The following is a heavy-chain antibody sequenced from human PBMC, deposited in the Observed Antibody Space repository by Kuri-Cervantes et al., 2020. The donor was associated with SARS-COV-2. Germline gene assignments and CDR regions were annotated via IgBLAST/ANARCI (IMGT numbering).Heavy chain of an antibody. V-gene: IGHV3-23*01. CDR1: GFTFGSYA. Sequence: GGSLRLSCAASGFTFGSYAMTWVRQAPGKGLEWVSGISATSGGTYYADSVEGRFTTFRDNSNNRLYLQMSSLRAEDTAVYYCARGRDIYASSWFEYWGQGVLVTVSS. D-gene: IGHD2-2*01. J-gene: IGHJ5*01. CDR2: ISATSGGT. CDR3: ARGRDIYASSWFEY.